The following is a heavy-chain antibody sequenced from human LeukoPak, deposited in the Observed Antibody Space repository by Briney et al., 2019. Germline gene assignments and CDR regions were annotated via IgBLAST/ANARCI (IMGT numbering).Heavy chain of an antibody. Sequence: ASVKVSCKASGYSFNSYYLNWVRQAPGQGLEWMGKIDPGGDYTKYAQKLQGRITMTRDTSTSTVYMELSKMRSDDTAVYYCARDGSRSSLGGYGYWGQGTLVTVSS. J-gene: IGHJ4*02. CDR3: ARDGSRSSLGGYGY. CDR2: IDPGGDYT. V-gene: IGHV1-46*02. CDR1: GYSFNSYY. D-gene: IGHD6-6*01.